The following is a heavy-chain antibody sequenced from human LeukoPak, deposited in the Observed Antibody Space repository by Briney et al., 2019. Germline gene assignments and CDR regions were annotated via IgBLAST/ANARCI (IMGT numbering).Heavy chain of an antibody. D-gene: IGHD3-9*01. CDR3: ARGVWNYHILTGYYYFDY. CDR2: IKQDGSEK. J-gene: IGHJ4*02. CDR1: GFTFSSYW. Sequence: GGSLRLSCAASGFTFSSYWMSWVRQAPGKGLEWVANIKQDGSEKYYVDSVKGRFTISRDNAKNSLYLQMNSLRAEDTAVYYCARGVWNYHILTGYYYFDYWGQGTLVTVSS. V-gene: IGHV3-7*01.